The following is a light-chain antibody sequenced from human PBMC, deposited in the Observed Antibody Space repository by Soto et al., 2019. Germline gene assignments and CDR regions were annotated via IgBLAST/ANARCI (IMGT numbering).Light chain of an antibody. Sequence: EIVMTQSPDTLSVSPGDTATLSCSSSQTIHINLAWYQQKPGQAPTLLIYGVTARAPGVPARFSGSGYGTDFTLTIRSVQSGDFGVFYCQQYEGWPRTFGLGTKVEIQ. CDR3: QQYEGWPRT. CDR1: QTIHIN. V-gene: IGKV3-15*01. CDR2: GVT. J-gene: IGKJ2*01.